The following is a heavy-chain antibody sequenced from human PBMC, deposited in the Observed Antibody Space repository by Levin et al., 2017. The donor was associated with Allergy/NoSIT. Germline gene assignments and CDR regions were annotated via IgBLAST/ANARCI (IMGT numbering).Heavy chain of an antibody. D-gene: IGHD1-26*01. CDR3: ARDGGSHSVYYYYYYGMDV. V-gene: IGHV4-4*07. Sequence: SETLSLTCTVSGGSISSYYWSWIRQPAGKGLEWIGRIYTSGSTNYNPSLKSRVTMSVDTSKNQFSLKLSSVTAADTAVYYCARDGGSHSVYYYYYYGMDVWGQGTTVTVSS. J-gene: IGHJ6*02. CDR2: IYTSGST. CDR1: GGSISSYY.